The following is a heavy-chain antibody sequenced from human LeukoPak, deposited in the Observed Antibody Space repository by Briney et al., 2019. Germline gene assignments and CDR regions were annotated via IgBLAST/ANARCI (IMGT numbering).Heavy chain of an antibody. CDR3: ARDSGQYADAFHI. CDR1: GFTSRSYG. CDR2: IWFDGSDK. D-gene: IGHD4-11*01. Sequence: GRSLRLSCAASGFTSRSYGMHWVRQAPGKGLEWVAVIWFDGSDKYYSDSVKGRFTISRDNSKNTLYLHMNSLRAEDTAVYYCARDSGQYADAFHIWGLGTMVTVSS. V-gene: IGHV3-33*01. J-gene: IGHJ3*02.